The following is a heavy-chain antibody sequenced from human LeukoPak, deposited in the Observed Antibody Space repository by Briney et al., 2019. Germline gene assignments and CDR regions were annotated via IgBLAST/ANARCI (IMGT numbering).Heavy chain of an antibody. CDR2: IIPIFGTA. V-gene: IGHV1-69*01. CDR1: GGTFSSYA. J-gene: IGHJ4*02. CDR3: ARDRDAAAGRLEFDY. D-gene: IGHD6-13*01. Sequence: SVKVSCKASGGTFSSYAISWVRQAPGQGLEWMGGIIPIFGTANYAQKFQGRVTITADESTSTAYMELSSLRSEDTAVYYCARDRDAAAGRLEFDYWGQGTLVTVSS.